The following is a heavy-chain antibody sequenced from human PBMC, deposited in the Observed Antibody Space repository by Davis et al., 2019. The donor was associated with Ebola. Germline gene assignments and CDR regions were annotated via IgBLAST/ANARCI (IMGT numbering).Heavy chain of an antibody. CDR1: GGSISSYY. CDR3: ARRQLHYYYYGMDV. CDR2: IYYSGST. D-gene: IGHD2-2*01. J-gene: IGHJ6*02. Sequence: SETLSLTCTVSGGSISSYYWSWIRQPPGKGLEWIGSIYYSGSTYYNPSLKSRVTISVDTSKNQFSLKLSSVTAADTAVYYCARRQLHYYYYGMDVWGQGTTVTVSS. V-gene: IGHV4-59*05.